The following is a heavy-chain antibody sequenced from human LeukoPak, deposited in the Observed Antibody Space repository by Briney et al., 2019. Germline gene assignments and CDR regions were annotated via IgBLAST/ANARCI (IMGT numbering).Heavy chain of an antibody. CDR3: ARGGNRFGGFYFDY. Sequence: SETLSLTCTVSADSLSNGGHYWAWIRQFPGKGLESIGFIHHSGRSRHNPSLKDRVAISVDTSRKQFALKLSSVTAADTAMYYCARGGNRFGGFYFDYWGQGIQVIVSS. V-gene: IGHV4-31*03. J-gene: IGHJ4*02. CDR1: ADSLSNGGHY. CDR2: IHHSGRS. D-gene: IGHD3-10*01.